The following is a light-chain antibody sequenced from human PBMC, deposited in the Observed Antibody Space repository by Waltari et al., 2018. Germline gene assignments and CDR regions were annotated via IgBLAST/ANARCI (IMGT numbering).Light chain of an antibody. CDR3: LSPETRGSWV. V-gene: IGLV3-25*03. Sequence: SYELTQSPSVSLSPGQTARITCSGDALPKKYAYWYQKKTGQAPVLIIFKDRERPSGIPARFSGSTAGTTVTLTITGVQAEDEADYYCLSPETRGSWVFGGGTKVTVL. CDR1: ALPKKY. J-gene: IGLJ2*01. CDR2: KDR.